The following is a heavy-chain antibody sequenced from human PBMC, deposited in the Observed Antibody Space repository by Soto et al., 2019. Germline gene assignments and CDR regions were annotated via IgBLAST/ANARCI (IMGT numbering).Heavy chain of an antibody. CDR1: GYTFTGYY. V-gene: IGHV1-2*02. J-gene: IGHJ4*02. CDR2: MRPDSGGA. CDR3: ARDPHEGVYDY. Sequence: ASVKVSCTASGYTFTGYYLHWIRQAPGQGLQWMGWMRPDSGGANYAQKFQGRVSMTRDTSTSTFYMELSRLASDNTAVYYCARDPHEGVYDYWGQGTQVTVSS. D-gene: IGHD3-16*01.